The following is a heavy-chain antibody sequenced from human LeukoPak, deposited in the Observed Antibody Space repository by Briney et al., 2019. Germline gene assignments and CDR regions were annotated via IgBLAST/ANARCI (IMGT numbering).Heavy chain of an antibody. Sequence: GGSLRLSCAASGFTFSSYSMNWVRQAPGKGLEWVSYISSSCSTIYYADSVKGRFTISRDNAKNSLYLQMNSLRAEDTAVYYCAELGITMIGGVWGKGTTVTISS. CDR1: GFTFSSYS. CDR2: ISSSCSTI. D-gene: IGHD3-10*02. CDR3: AELGITMIGGV. V-gene: IGHV3-48*01. J-gene: IGHJ6*04.